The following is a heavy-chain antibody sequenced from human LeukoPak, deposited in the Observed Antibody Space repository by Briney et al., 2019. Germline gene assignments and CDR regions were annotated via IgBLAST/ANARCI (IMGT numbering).Heavy chain of an antibody. CDR1: GFTFNTAW. Sequence: GGSLRLSCAASGFTFNTAWMSWVRQAPGKGLEWIGRIRSETAGGTTEYAAPVKGRFTISRDDSKNTLYLQMNSLKTEDTAVYYCTTDGGSSGWYWGQGTLVTVSS. CDR3: TTDGGSSGWY. D-gene: IGHD6-19*01. J-gene: IGHJ4*02. CDR2: IRSETAGGTT. V-gene: IGHV3-15*01.